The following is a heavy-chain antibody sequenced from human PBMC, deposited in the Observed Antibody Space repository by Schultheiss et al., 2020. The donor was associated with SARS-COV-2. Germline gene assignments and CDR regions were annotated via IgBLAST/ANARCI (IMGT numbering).Heavy chain of an antibody. CDR2: IYHSGST. D-gene: IGHD6-25*01. V-gene: IGHV4-38-2*01. CDR3: ARAARGISHSRDAFDI. CDR1: GYSISSGYY. Sequence: SETLSLTCAVSGYSISSGYYWGWIRQPPGKGLEWIGSIYHSGSTYYNPSLKSRVTISVDTSKNQFSLKLSSVTAADTALYYCARAARGISHSRDAFDIWGQGTMVTVSS. J-gene: IGHJ3*02.